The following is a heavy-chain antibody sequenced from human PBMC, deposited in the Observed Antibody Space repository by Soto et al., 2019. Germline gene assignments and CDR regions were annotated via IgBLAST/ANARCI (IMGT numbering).Heavy chain of an antibody. CDR2: ISGSGGST. J-gene: IGHJ5*02. CDR1: GFTFSSYA. D-gene: IGHD3-3*01. V-gene: IGHV3-23*01. CDR3: AKDFSYDFWSGYLAPSNNWFDP. Sequence: GGSLRLSCAASGFTFSSYAMSWVRQAPGKGLEWVSAISGSGGSTCYADSVKGRFTISRDNSKNTLYLQMNSLRAEDTAVYYCAKDFSYDFWSGYLAPSNNWFDPWGQGTLVTVSS.